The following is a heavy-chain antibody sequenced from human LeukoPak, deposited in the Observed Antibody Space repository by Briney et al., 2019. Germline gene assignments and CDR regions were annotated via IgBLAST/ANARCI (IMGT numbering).Heavy chain of an antibody. J-gene: IGHJ5*02. CDR1: GVSLSTSGVG. D-gene: IGHD6-6*01. Sequence: SGPTLVKPTQTLTLTCTFSGVSLSTSGVGMGWIRQPPGKALEWLALSYCGDDKRYSPSLKSRLTITKDSAKNQVVLTMSNMAPVYTATYYCAHTPGSSSSRVWFDPWGQGTLVTVSS. CDR3: AHTPGSSSSRVWFDP. V-gene: IGHV2-5*02. CDR2: SYCGDDK.